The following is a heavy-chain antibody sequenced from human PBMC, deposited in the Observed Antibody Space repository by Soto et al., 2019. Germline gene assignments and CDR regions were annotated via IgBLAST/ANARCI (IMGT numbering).Heavy chain of an antibody. CDR3: AGQLWFEYYFDY. D-gene: IGHD3-10*01. CDR1: GGSISSSSYY. CDR2: IYYSGST. J-gene: IGHJ4*02. Sequence: SETLSLTCTVSGGSISSSSYYWGWIRQPPGKGLEWIGSIYYSGSTYYNPSLKSRVTISVDTSKNQFSLKLSSVTAADTAVYYCAGQLWFEYYFDYWGQGTLVTVSS. V-gene: IGHV4-39*01.